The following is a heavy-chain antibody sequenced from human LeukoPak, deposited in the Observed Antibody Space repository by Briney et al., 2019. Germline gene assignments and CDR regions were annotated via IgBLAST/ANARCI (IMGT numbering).Heavy chain of an antibody. V-gene: IGHV3-48*01. J-gene: IGHJ4*02. D-gene: IGHD3-22*01. CDR3: ARNFHRRLYDSSGYYPY. CDR2: ISSSSTTI. CDR1: GFTFSTYI. Sequence: GGSLRLSCAASGFTFSTYIMNWVRQAPGKGLECVSYISSSSTTIYYADSVKGRFTISRDNAKNSLYLQMNSLRAEDTAVYYCARNFHRRLYDSSGYYPYWGQGTLVTVSS.